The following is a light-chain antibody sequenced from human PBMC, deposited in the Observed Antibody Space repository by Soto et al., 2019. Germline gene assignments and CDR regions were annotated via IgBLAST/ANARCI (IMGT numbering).Light chain of an antibody. J-gene: IGKJ4*01. V-gene: IGKV1-39*01. Sequence: DIQVTHSPASLSASVVDGVTITFLSSQTITNYLNWYQQKPGKAPKLLIYAASSLQSGVPSRFSGSGSGTDFTLTITSLQPEDFATYFCQQSYTTPPTFGGGTKWIS. CDR2: AAS. CDR1: QTITNY. CDR3: QQSYTTPPT.